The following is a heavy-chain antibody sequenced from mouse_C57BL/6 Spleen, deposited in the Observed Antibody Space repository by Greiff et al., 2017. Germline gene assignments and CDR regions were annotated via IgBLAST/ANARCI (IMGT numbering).Heavy chain of an antibody. V-gene: IGHV1-52*01. D-gene: IGHD1-1*01. J-gene: IGHJ4*01. CDR1: GYTFTSYW. Sequence: VQLQQPGAELVRPGSSVKLSCKASGYTFTSYWMHWVKQRPIQGLEWIGNIDPSDSETHYNQKFKDKATLTVDKSSSTAYMQLSSLTSEDSAVYYGARDENYYGSSPRAMDYWGQGTSVTVSS. CDR2: IDPSDSET. CDR3: ARDENYYGSSPRAMDY.